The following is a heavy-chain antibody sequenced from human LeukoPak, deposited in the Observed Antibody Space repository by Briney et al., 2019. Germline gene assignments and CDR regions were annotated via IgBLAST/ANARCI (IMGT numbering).Heavy chain of an antibody. CDR1: GFTFSSYW. CDR2: INSDGRDT. Sequence: GGSLRLSCAASGFTFSSYWMHWVRQAPGKGLVWVSRINSDGRDTSYAGSVKGRFTISRDNAKNTLYLQMNSLRAEDTAVYYCARASGTDSSGYVQIDYWGQGTLVTVSS. J-gene: IGHJ4*02. V-gene: IGHV3-74*01. CDR3: ARASGTDSSGYVQIDY. D-gene: IGHD3-22*01.